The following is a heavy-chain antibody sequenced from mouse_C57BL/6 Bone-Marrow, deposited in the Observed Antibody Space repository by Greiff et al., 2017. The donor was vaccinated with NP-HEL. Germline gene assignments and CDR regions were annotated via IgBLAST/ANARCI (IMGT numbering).Heavy chain of an antibody. Sequence: QVQLQQSGPELVKPGASVKLSCKASGYTFTSYDINWVKQRPGQGLEWIGWIYPRDGSTKYNEKFKGKATLTVDTSSSTAYRELHSLTSDDCAVYVCASRDPDDWGQGTTLTVAS. D-gene: IGHD3-3*01. V-gene: IGHV1-85*01. J-gene: IGHJ2*01. CDR1: GYTFTSYD. CDR2: IYPRDGST. CDR3: ASRDPDD.